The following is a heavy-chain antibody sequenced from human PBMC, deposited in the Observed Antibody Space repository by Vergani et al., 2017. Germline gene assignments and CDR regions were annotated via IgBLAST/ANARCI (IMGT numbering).Heavy chain of an antibody. V-gene: IGHV1-69*01. CDR3: ARSRKLRYSGSYGDAFDI. CDR1: GGTFSSYA. D-gene: IGHD1-26*01. J-gene: IGHJ3*02. Sequence: VQLVQSGAAVKKPGSSVKVSCKASGGTFSSYAISWVRQAPGQGLEWMGGIIPIFGTANYAQKFQGRVTITADESTSTAYMELSSLRSEDTAVYYCARSRKLRYSGSYGDAFDIWGQGTMVTVSS. CDR2: IIPIFGTA.